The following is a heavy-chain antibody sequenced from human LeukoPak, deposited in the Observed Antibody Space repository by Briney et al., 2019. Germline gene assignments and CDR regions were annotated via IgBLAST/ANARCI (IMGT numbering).Heavy chain of an antibody. CDR1: GITNYW. J-gene: IGHJ4*02. CDR2: INQDSSER. CDR3: ATDLNWVAY. V-gene: IGHV3-7*01. Sequence: PGESLRLSCVGSGITNYWMTWVRQAPGKGLESVANINQDSSERYYLDSVKGRFTISRDNTKSSLFLQMNSLRVEDTGIYYCATDLNWVAYWGQGAWVTVSS. D-gene: IGHD3-16*01.